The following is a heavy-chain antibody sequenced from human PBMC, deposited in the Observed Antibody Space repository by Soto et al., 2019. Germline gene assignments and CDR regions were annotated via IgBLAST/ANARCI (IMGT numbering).Heavy chain of an antibody. V-gene: IGHV1-2*04. D-gene: IGHD4-4*01. J-gene: IGHJ6*02. CDR3: ARYSLGYYYYGMDV. CDR1: GYTFTGYY. CDR2: INPNSGGT. Sequence: GASVKVSCKASGYTFTGYYMHWVRQAPGQGLEWMGWINPNSGGTNYAQKFQGWVTMTRDTSISTAYMELSRLRSDDTAVYYCARYSLGYYYYGMDVWGQGTTVTVSS.